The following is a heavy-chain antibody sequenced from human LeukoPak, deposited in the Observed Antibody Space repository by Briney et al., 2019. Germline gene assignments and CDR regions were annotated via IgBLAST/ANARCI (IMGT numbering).Heavy chain of an antibody. CDR3: ARDRSYGPYNFED. Sequence: APVKVSCKTSGYTFTNYGISWVRQAPGQGLEWMGWISAYNGATNYARKFQGRVAMTTDTSTSTAYMELGSLRSDDTAVYYCARDRSYGPYNFEDWGQGTLVTVSS. D-gene: IGHD3-16*01. V-gene: IGHV1-18*01. J-gene: IGHJ4*02. CDR1: GYTFTNYG. CDR2: ISAYNGAT.